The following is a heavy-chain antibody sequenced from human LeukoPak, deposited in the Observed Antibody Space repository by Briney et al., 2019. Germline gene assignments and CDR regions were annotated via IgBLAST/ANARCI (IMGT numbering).Heavy chain of an antibody. CDR1: GFTFSSYA. CDR3: AKLGNYYDILTAYHDY. D-gene: IGHD3-9*01. J-gene: IGHJ4*02. CDR2: ISDGGGST. V-gene: IGHV3-23*01. Sequence: GGSLRLSCAASGFTFSSYAMSWVRQAPGKGLEWVSIISDGGGSTFYADSVKGRFTISRDNSKNTLYLQMNSLRAEDTAVYYCAKLGNYYDILTAYHDYWGQGTLVTVSS.